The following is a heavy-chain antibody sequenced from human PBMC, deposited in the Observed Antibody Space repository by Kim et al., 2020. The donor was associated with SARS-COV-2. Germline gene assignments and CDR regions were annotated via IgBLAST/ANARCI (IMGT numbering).Heavy chain of an antibody. CDR2: IYPGDSDT. V-gene: IGHV5-51*01. D-gene: IGHD2-8*01. J-gene: IGHJ4*02. CDR3: ARRYAAAELFDY. CDR1: GYSFSTYW. Sequence: GESLKISCKVSGYSFSTYWIGWVRQMPGKGLEWMGIIYPGDSDTRYSPSFQGQVTISADKSINTAYLQWSSLKTSDTAMYYCARRYAAAELFDYWGQGTLVTVSS.